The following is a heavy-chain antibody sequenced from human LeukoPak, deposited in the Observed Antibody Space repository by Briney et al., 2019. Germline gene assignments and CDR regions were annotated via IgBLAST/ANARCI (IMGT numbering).Heavy chain of an antibody. CDR3: VTFTYDSSGYSFEVADY. CDR1: GYTLTELS. V-gene: IGHV1-24*01. J-gene: IGHJ4*02. D-gene: IGHD3-22*01. CDR2: FDPEDGET. Sequence: GASVKVSCKVSGYTLTELSMHWVRQAPGKGLEWTGGFDPEDGETIYAQKFQGRVTMTEDTSTDTAYMELSSLRSEDTAVYYCVTFTYDSSGYSFEVADYWGQGTLVTVSS.